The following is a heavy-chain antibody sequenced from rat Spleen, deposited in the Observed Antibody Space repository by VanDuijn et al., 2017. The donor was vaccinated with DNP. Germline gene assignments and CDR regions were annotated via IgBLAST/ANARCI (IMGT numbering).Heavy chain of an antibody. V-gene: IGHV5-17*01. CDR1: GFTFSDYA. Sequence: EVQLVESGGGLVQPGRSLKLSCAASGFTFSDYAMAWVRQAPKKGLEWVATITYAGSPYYRDSVKGRFTISRDNAKNTQYLQMDSLRSEDTATYYCARHPQTTGIPDYWGQGVMVTVSS. D-gene: IGHD1-7*01. CDR2: ITYAGSP. J-gene: IGHJ2*01. CDR3: ARHPQTTGIPDY.